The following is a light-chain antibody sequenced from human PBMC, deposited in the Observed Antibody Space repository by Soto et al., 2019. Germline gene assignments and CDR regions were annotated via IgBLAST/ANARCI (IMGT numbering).Light chain of an antibody. Sequence: EVVLTQSPGIMYLSPGERATLSCRASQTVGRSYLAWYQQKPGQAPRLLIFGTATRATGIPDIFSGGGSGTDFTLTISRLDPEDYAVYFCQHYDSIPPWTFGQGTMVEVK. CDR1: QTVGRSY. J-gene: IGKJ1*01. V-gene: IGKV3-20*01. CDR3: QHYDSIPPWT. CDR2: GTA.